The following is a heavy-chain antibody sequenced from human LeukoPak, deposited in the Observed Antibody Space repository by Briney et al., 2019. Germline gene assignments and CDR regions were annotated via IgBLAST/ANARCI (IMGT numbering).Heavy chain of an antibody. Sequence: GGSLRLSCSASGLTFSNYALNWVRQAPGKGLEWVSSISSSSSYIYYADSVKGRFTISRDNAKNSLYLQMNSLRAEDTAVYYCARDLESNADYWGQGTLVTVSS. V-gene: IGHV3-21*01. CDR2: ISSSSSYI. CDR3: ARDLESNADY. CDR1: GLTFSNYA. J-gene: IGHJ4*02. D-gene: IGHD3-3*01.